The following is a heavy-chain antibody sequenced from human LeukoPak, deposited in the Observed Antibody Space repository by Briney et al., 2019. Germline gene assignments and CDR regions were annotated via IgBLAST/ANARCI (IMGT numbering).Heavy chain of an antibody. D-gene: IGHD4-17*01. CDR2: IYYSGST. Sequence: SETLSLTCTVSGGFINSYYWSWIRQPPGKGLEWIGYIYYSGSTNYNPSLKSRVTISVDTSKNQFSLKLSSVTAADTAVYYCASGLRTTVTTYYFDHWGQGTLVTVSS. V-gene: IGHV4-59*01. CDR3: ASGLRTTVTTYYFDH. J-gene: IGHJ4*02. CDR1: GGFINSYY.